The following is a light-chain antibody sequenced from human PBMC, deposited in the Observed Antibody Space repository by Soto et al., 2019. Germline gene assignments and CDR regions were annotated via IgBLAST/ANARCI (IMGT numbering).Light chain of an antibody. CDR2: STS. CDR1: QDINKY. CDR3: QQSYSSPYT. V-gene: IGKV1-39*01. Sequence: DIQMTQSPSSLSAAVGDRVTITCRASQDINKYLNWYHQTPGKAPKLLIFSTSTLYSGVPSRFSGSRPGTDFTLTISSLQPEDFATYYCQQSYSSPYTFGQGTKVEIK. J-gene: IGKJ2*01.